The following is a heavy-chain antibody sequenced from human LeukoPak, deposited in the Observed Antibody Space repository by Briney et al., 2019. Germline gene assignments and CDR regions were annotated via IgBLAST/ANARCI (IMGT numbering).Heavy chain of an antibody. J-gene: IGHJ4*02. D-gene: IGHD3-22*01. CDR2: IYHSGST. CDR3: ARDSPDSSGYYAY. CDR1: GYSISSGYY. Sequence: SETLSLTCTVSGYSISSGYYWGWSRQPPGKGLEWIGSIYHSGSTYYNPSLKSRVTISVDTSKNQFSLKLSSVTAADTAVYYCARDSPDSSGYYAYWGQGTLVTVSS. V-gene: IGHV4-38-2*02.